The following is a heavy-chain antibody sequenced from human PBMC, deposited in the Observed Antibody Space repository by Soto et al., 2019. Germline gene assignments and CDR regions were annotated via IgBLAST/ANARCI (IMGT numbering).Heavy chain of an antibody. Sequence: QVQLQQWGAGLLKPSETLSLTCAVYGGSFSGYYWSWIRQPPGKGLEWIGEINHSGSTNYNPSLKSRVTISGDTSKNQFSLKLSSVTAADTAVYYCARGRNYDYIWGSYREKNFDYWGQGTLVTVSS. CDR1: GGSFSGYY. J-gene: IGHJ4*02. V-gene: IGHV4-34*01. CDR3: ARGRNYDYIWGSYREKNFDY. CDR2: INHSGST. D-gene: IGHD3-16*02.